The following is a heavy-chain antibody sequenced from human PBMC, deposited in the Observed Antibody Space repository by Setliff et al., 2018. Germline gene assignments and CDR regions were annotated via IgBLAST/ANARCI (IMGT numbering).Heavy chain of an antibody. CDR3: AKPGGWTWPLYYFDY. Sequence: GGSLRLSCAAPGFTFSTYTMNWVRQAPGKGLEWVSSIDTSSSFETAYADSVKGRFTISKDNSKNTLYLEMTSLRADDTAIYYCAKPGGWTWPLYYFDYWGQGTLVTVSS. V-gene: IGHV3-21*04. D-gene: IGHD3-10*01. CDR2: IDTSSSFET. J-gene: IGHJ4*02. CDR1: GFTFSTYT.